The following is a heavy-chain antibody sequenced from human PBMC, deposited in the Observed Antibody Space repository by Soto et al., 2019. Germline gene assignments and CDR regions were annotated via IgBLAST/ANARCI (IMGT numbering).Heavy chain of an antibody. D-gene: IGHD3-16*02. CDR3: AKEPIANRSPYDY. J-gene: IGHJ4*02. V-gene: IGHV3-30*18. CDR2: VSKDGFNV. Sequence: GGSLRLSCEASGFTFNSYFMNWVRQVPGKGPEWVAAVSKDGFNVYYADSVKGRFTISRDNSKNTVYLQMNGLRADDTGLYYCAKEPIANRSPYDYWGQGTLVTVSS. CDR1: GFTFNSYF.